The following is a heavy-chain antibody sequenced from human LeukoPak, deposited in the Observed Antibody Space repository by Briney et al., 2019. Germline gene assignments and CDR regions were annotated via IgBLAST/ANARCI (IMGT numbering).Heavy chain of an antibody. CDR3: ARDTNHAFDI. V-gene: IGHV3-74*01. CDR2: INSDGSST. J-gene: IGHJ3*02. CDR1: GFTFSRYW. D-gene: IGHD2-8*01. Sequence: SGGSLRLSCAASGFTFSRYWMHWVRQAPGKGLVWVSRINSDGSSTSYADSVKGRFTISRDNAKNTLYLQVNSLTAEDTAMYYCARDTNHAFDIWDQGTMVTVSS.